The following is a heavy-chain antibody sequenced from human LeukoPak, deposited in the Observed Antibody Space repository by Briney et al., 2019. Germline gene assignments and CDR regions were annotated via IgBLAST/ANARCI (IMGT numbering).Heavy chain of an antibody. Sequence: SETLSLTCTVSGGSISSYYWSWIRQPAGKGLEWIGYIHSSGTTSYNPSLKSRVTISLDTSKNQFSLKLSSVTAADTAVYYCARRIWPWGQGTLVTVSS. CDR1: GGSISSYY. J-gene: IGHJ5*02. CDR2: IHSSGTT. CDR3: ARRIWP. V-gene: IGHV4-59*01.